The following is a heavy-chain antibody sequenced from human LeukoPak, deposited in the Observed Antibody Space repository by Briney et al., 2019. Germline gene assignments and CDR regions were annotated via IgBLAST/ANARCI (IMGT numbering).Heavy chain of an antibody. D-gene: IGHD4-17*01. CDR3: AWSPLITESYGDKIVKFDY. Sequence: GGSLRLSCAASGFVFSNYAMSWVRQAPGRGLEWVSTISGRADSTYSADSVRGRFTIHRDSYRNTLSLQMDSLRAEDTAVYYCAWSPLITESYGDKIVKFDYWGQGTLVTVSS. J-gene: IGHJ4*02. CDR2: ISGRADST. V-gene: IGHV3-23*01. CDR1: GFVFSNYA.